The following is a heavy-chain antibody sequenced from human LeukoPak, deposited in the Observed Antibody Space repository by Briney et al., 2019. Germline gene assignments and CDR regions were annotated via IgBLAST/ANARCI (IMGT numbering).Heavy chain of an antibody. J-gene: IGHJ4*02. CDR3: ARDLYYYGSGSSYFDY. CDR1: GGSISSYH. Sequence: PSETLSLTCTVSGGSISSYHWSSIRQPAGKGLEWIGRIYTSGSTNYNPSLKSRVTMSVDTSKNQLSLKLSSVTAADTAVYYCARDLYYYGSGSSYFDYWGQGTLVTVSS. D-gene: IGHD3-10*01. CDR2: IYTSGST. V-gene: IGHV4-4*07.